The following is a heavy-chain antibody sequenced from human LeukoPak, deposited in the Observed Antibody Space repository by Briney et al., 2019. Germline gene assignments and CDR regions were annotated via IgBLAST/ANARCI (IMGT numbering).Heavy chain of an antibody. V-gene: IGHV3-15*01. CDR1: GFTFSNYG. CDR2: IKSKNVGGTT. J-gene: IGHJ5*02. CDR3: TSHAAFDP. Sequence: GSLRLSCAASGFTFSNYGMNWVRQAPGKGLEWVGRIKSKNVGGTTDYAAPVKGRFTISRDDSKNTVYLQMNSLKIEDTAVYYCTSHAAFDPWGQGTLVTVSS.